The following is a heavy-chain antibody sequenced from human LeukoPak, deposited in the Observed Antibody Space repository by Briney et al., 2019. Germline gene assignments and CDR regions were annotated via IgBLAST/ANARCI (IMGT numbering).Heavy chain of an antibody. CDR3: AKDEGDIVVAVAASPFDY. Sequence: PGGSLRLSCAASGFTFSSYAMSWVRQAPGKGLEWVSAISGSGGSTYYADSVKGRFTISRDNSKNTLYLQMNSLRAEDTAVYYCAKDEGDIVVAVAASPFDYWGQGTLVTVSS. CDR2: ISGSGGST. D-gene: IGHD2-15*01. V-gene: IGHV3-23*01. CDR1: GFTFSSYA. J-gene: IGHJ4*02.